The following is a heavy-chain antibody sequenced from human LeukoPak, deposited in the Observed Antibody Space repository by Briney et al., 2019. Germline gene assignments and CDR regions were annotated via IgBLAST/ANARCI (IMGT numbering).Heavy chain of an antibody. CDR3: ARDDRATHDY. V-gene: IGHV1-2*02. Sequence: ASVKVPCKASGYIFTAYYLHWVRQAPGLGLGWMGWINPNNGGTMYAQKFQGRLTMTLDTSISTLYMELSSLTSDDTAVYYCARDDRATHDYWGQGTLVTVSS. CDR1: GYIFTAYY. CDR2: INPNNGGT. J-gene: IGHJ4*02.